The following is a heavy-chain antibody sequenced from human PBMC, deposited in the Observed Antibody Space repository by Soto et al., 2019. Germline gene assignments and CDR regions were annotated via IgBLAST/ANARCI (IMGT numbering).Heavy chain of an antibody. CDR2: ISGGGDTT. J-gene: IGHJ4*02. D-gene: IGHD3-10*01. CDR3: AKGRGGSGSRTTSVDF. CDR1: GFTFNNYA. Sequence: EVQLLESGGGLVQPGGSLRLSCAASGFTFNNYAMTWVRQAPGKGLEWVSAISGGGDTTSYADSVKGRFTVSRDGSKNALYLQMGSLRAEDTALYSCAKGRGGSGSRTTSVDFWGPVTLVNVS. V-gene: IGHV3-23*01.